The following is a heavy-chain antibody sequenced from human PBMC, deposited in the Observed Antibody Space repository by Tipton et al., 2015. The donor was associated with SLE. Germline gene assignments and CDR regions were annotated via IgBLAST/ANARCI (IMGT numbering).Heavy chain of an antibody. CDR3: ARQPTEGWFDP. CDR2: MFYSGST. V-gene: IGHV4-39*01. CDR1: GDSISISTYS. Sequence: SCPVSGDSISISTYSWGWIRQPPGKGLEWIGSMFYSGSTYYNSSLKSRVTISVDTSKNQFSLKLSSVAAADTSGYYCARQPTEGWFDPWGQGTLVTVSS. J-gene: IGHJ5*02.